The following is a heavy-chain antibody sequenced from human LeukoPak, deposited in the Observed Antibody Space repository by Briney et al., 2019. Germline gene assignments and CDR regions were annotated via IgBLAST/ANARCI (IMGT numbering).Heavy chain of an antibody. V-gene: IGHV4-4*07. CDR2: IYTSGST. Sequence: SETLSLTCTVSGGSISSYYWSWIRQPAGKGLEWIGRIYTSGSTNYNPSLKSRVTMSVDTSKNQFSPKLSSVTAADTAVYYCARDPGYCSSTSCFYAFDIWGQGTMVTVSS. J-gene: IGHJ3*02. CDR1: GGSISSYY. D-gene: IGHD2-2*01. CDR3: ARDPGYCSSTSCFYAFDI.